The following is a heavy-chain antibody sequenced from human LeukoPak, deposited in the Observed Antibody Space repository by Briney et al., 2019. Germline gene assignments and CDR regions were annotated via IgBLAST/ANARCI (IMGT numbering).Heavy chain of an antibody. CDR1: GGSISSSNYY. D-gene: IGHD4-17*01. Sequence: PSETLSLTCTVSGGSISSSNYYWGWIRQPPGKGLEWIGNIYYSGSTYYNPSLKSRVTISVDTSKNHFSLKLSSVTAADTAVYYCARVGGDYWEDWYFDLWGRGTLVTVSS. CDR3: ARVGGDYWEDWYFDL. V-gene: IGHV4-39*02. J-gene: IGHJ2*01. CDR2: IYYSGST.